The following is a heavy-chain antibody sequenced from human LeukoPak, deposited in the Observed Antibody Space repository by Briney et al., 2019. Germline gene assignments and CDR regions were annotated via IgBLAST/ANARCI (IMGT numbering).Heavy chain of an antibody. D-gene: IGHD3-22*01. Sequence: GGSLRLSCAASGFTFSSYWMSWVRQAPGKGLEWVANIKQDGSEKYYVDSVKGRFTISRDNAKNSLYLQMNSLRAEDTAVYYCARDGSYYYDSSGYYLPGMDVWGQGTTVTVSS. CDR1: GFTFSSYW. V-gene: IGHV3-7*01. CDR3: ARDGSYYYDSSGYYLPGMDV. J-gene: IGHJ6*02. CDR2: IKQDGSEK.